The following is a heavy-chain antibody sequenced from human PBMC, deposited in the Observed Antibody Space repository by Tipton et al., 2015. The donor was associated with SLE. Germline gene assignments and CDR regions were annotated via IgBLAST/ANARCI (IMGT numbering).Heavy chain of an antibody. Sequence: QSGAEVKKPGASVKVSCKASGYTFTSYGITWVRQAPGQGLEWMGGISPVFGSANYAQKFQGRVTITTDESTSTAYMELSSLRSEDTAVYYCARGEGYSDADWFDPWGQGTLVTVSS. CDR2: ISPVFGSA. D-gene: IGHD5-12*01. CDR1: GYTFTSYG. J-gene: IGHJ5*02. CDR3: ARGEGYSDADWFDP. V-gene: IGHV1-69*05.